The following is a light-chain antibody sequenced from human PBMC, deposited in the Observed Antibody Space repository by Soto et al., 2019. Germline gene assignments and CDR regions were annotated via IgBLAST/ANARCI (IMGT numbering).Light chain of an antibody. J-gene: IGLJ2*01. V-gene: IGLV2-14*01. CDR3: AAWDDSLSGHVV. CDR1: SSDVGGYNY. Sequence: QSALTQPASVSGSPGQSITISCTGTSSDVGGYNYVSWYQQHPGKAPKLMIYDVSNRPSGVSNRFSGYKSGTSASLAISGLRSEDEADYYCAAWDDSLSGHVVFGGGTQLTVL. CDR2: DVS.